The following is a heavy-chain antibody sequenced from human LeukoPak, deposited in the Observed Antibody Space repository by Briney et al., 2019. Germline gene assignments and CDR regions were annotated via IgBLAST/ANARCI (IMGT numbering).Heavy chain of an antibody. CDR2: ISYDGSNK. Sequence: GGSLRLSCAASGFTFSSYGMHWVRQAPGKGLEWVAVISYDGSNKYYADSVKGRFTISRDNSKNTLYLQMNSLRAEDTAVYYCVTYYETYWGRGTLVTVSS. V-gene: IGHV3-30*03. D-gene: IGHD3-22*01. CDR1: GFTFSSYG. CDR3: VTYYETY. J-gene: IGHJ4*02.